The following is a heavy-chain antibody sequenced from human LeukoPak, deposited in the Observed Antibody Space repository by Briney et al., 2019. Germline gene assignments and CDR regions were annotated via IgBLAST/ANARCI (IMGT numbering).Heavy chain of an antibody. CDR2: INGGGGST. D-gene: IGHD1-14*01. CDR1: GFTFRNYA. Sequence: GGSLRLSFAASGFTFRNYAMTWVRQATGKGLEWVSAINGGGGSTYYAGSVKGRFTISRDNSRNTLYLQMNSLRAEDTALYFCAKDRQLPKEPIDYWGQGTLVTVSS. V-gene: IGHV3-23*01. CDR3: AKDRQLPKEPIDY. J-gene: IGHJ4*02.